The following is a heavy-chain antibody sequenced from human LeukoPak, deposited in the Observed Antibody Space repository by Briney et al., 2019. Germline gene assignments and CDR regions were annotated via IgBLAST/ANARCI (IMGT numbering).Heavy chain of an antibody. D-gene: IGHD3-9*01. CDR3: TRLPLYDILTGPPVDY. CDR2: IRSKANSYAT. V-gene: IGHV3-73*01. Sequence: GGSLRLSCAASGFTFSGSAMHWVRQASGKGLEWVGRIRSKANSYATAYAASVKGRFTISRDDSKNTAYLQMNSLKTEDTAVYYCTRLPLYDILTGPPVDYWGQGTLVTVSS. CDR1: GFTFSGSA. J-gene: IGHJ4*02.